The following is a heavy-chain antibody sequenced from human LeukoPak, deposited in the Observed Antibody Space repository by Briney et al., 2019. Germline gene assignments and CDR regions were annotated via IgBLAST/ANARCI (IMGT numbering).Heavy chain of an antibody. D-gene: IGHD1-26*01. Sequence: GGSLRLSCADSRFTFSSYAMSWVRQAPGTGLEWVSAISGSGGSTYYADSVKGRFTISRDNSKNTLYLQMNSLRAEDTAVYYCANLGVGATYDYWGQGTLVTVSP. V-gene: IGHV3-23*01. CDR1: RFTFSSYA. CDR2: ISGSGGST. J-gene: IGHJ4*02. CDR3: ANLGVGATYDY.